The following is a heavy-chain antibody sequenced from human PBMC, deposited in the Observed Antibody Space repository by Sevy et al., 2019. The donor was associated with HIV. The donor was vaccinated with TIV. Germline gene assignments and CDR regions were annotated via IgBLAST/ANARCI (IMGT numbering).Heavy chain of an antibody. J-gene: IGHJ4*02. CDR2: ISYDRNIQ. D-gene: IGHD5-18*01. CDR3: AKDQGGYNYAPGY. V-gene: IGHV3-30*18. CDR1: GLTFSTYG. Sequence: GGSLRLSCAASGLTFSTYGMRWVRQAPGKGLEWVAVISYDRNIQYYADSVKGRFTVSRDNSKNTLYLQMNSLRAEDSAVYYCAKDQGGYNYAPGYWGQGTLVTVSS.